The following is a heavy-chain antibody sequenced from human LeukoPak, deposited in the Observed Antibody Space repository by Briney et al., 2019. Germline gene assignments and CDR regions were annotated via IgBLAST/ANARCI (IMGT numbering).Heavy chain of an antibody. J-gene: IGHJ4*02. V-gene: IGHV3-30-3*01. CDR1: GLTFSSYA. CDR3: ARDQRGVVLDY. Sequence: PGGPLRLSCEAPGLTFSSYALHGVRRAPGKGWGWVAVISYDGSNKYYADSVKGRFTISRDNSKNTLYLQMNSLRAEDTAVYYCARDQRGVVLDYWGQGTLVTVSS. CDR2: ISYDGSNK. D-gene: IGHD2-15*01.